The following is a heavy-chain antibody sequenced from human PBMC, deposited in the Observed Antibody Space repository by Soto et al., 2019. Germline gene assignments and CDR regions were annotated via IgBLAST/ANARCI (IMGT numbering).Heavy chain of an antibody. CDR3: ASVQVVAAHH. D-gene: IGHD2-15*01. Sequence: QLQLQESGSGLVKPSQTLSLTCAVSGGSISSGGYSWSWIRQPPGKGLEWIGYIYHSGSTYYNPSLKSRVTISVATSTNQSSLTLSSVTAADTAVYYCASVQVVAAHHWGQGTLVTVSS. J-gene: IGHJ5*02. CDR2: IYHSGST. V-gene: IGHV4-30-2*01. CDR1: GGSISSGGYS.